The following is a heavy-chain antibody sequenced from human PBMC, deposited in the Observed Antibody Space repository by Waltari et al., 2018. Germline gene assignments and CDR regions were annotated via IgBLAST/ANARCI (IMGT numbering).Heavy chain of an antibody. D-gene: IGHD5-12*01. CDR3: ARGDGYNSLGYFDY. V-gene: IGHV4-59*01. Sequence: QVQLQESGPGLVKPSETLSLTCTVSGGSISSYYWSWIRQPPGKGLEWIGYIYYSGSTNYNPTLKSRVTRSVDTSKNQFSLKLSSVTAADTAVYYCARGDGYNSLGYFDYWGQGTLVTVSS. J-gene: IGHJ4*02. CDR2: IYYSGST. CDR1: GGSISSYY.